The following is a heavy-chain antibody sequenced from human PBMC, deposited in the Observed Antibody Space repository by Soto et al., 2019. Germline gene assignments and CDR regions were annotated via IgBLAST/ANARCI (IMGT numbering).Heavy chain of an antibody. CDR3: ARDLYRAVAGTDYYYYGMDV. D-gene: IGHD6-19*01. Sequence: PXETLSLTLTVSGFSISSYYWSWIRHPAGKGLEWIGRIYTSGSINYNPSLKSRVTMSVDTSKNQFSLKLSSVTAADTAVYYCARDLYRAVAGTDYYYYGMDVWGQGTTVTVSS. CDR2: IYTSGSI. J-gene: IGHJ6*02. CDR1: GFSISSYY. V-gene: IGHV4-4*07.